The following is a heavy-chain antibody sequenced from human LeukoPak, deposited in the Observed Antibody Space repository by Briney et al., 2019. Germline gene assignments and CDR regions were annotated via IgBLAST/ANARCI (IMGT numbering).Heavy chain of an antibody. V-gene: IGHV1-2*02. CDR1: EYTFTAYY. CDR3: ARGGRLAVAGMRFDP. Sequence: ASVKVSCKASEYTFTAYYIHWVRQAPGQGLEWMGWIDSNSGGTKYAQKFQGRVTMTRDTSINTAYMELSRLTSDDTAMYYCARGGRLAVAGMRFDPWGQGTLVTVSS. J-gene: IGHJ5*02. D-gene: IGHD6-13*01. CDR2: IDSNSGGT.